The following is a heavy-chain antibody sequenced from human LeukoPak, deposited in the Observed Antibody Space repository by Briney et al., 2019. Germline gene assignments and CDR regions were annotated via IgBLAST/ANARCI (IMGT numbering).Heavy chain of an antibody. D-gene: IGHD1-14*01. Sequence: GGSLRLSCAASGFTFSNYWMHWVRQAPGKGVVWVSRIYTDGSSTNYADSVKGRFTISRDNAKNTLYLQMNSLRGEDTAVYYCARGASNRFDYWGQGTLVTVSS. CDR1: GFTFSNYW. J-gene: IGHJ4*02. CDR3: ARGASNRFDY. CDR2: IYTDGSST. V-gene: IGHV3-74*01.